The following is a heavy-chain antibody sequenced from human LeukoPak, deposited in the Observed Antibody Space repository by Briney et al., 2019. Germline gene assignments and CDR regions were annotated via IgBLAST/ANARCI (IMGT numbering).Heavy chain of an antibody. CDR2: ISSSSSYI. CDR3: ARDTSYAFDI. Sequence: GGSLRLSCAASGFTFSSYSMNWVRQAPGKGLEWVSSISSSSSYIYYADSVKGRFTISRDSAKNSLYLQMNSLRDEDTAVYFCARDTSYAFDIWGQGTMVTVSS. J-gene: IGHJ3*02. V-gene: IGHV3-21*01. CDR1: GFTFSSYS.